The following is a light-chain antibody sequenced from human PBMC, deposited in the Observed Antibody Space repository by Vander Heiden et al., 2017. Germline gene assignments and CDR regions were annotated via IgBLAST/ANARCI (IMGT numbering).Light chain of an antibody. CDR3: QAWDSGTAL. V-gene: IGLV3-1*01. CDR2: QDK. CDR1: KLGNKY. J-gene: IGLJ2*01. Sequence: SYELTQPPSVSVSPGQTASIPCAGDKLGNKYGCWYQQKPGRSPVMVIYQDKKRPSGIPERFSGSNSGNTATLTISGTQAMDEADYYCQAWDSGTALFGGGTTLTVL.